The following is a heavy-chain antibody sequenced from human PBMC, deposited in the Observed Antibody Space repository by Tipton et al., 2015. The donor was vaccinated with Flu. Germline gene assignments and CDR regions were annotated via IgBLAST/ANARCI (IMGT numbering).Heavy chain of an antibody. D-gene: IGHD3-22*01. Sequence: TLSLTCTVSGGSISSYYWSWIRQPAGKGLEWIGRIYTSGSTNYNPSLKSRVTMSVDTSKNPFSLKLSSVTAADTAVYYCARAAYYDSSGYYSNWFDPWGQGILVTVSS. V-gene: IGHV4-4*07. CDR2: IYTSGST. CDR3: ARAAYYDSSGYYSNWFDP. J-gene: IGHJ5*02. CDR1: GGSISSYY.